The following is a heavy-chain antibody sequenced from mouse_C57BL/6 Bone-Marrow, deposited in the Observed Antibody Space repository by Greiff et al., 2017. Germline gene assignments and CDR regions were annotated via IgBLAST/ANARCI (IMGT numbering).Heavy chain of an antibody. CDR2: IYIGNGYT. J-gene: IGHJ3*01. V-gene: IGHV1-58*01. CDR3: ARSPYYYGSSPSWFAY. D-gene: IGHD1-1*01. CDR1: GYTFTSYG. Sequence: EVQLQQSGAELVRPGSSVKMSCKTSGYTFTSYGINWVKQRPGQGLEWIGYIYIGNGYTEYNEKFKGKATLTSDTSSSTAYMQLSSLTSADSAIYFCARSPYYYGSSPSWFAYWGQGTLVTVSA.